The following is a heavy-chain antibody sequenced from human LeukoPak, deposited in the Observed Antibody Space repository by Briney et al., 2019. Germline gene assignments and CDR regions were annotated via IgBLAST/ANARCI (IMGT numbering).Heavy chain of an antibody. V-gene: IGHV3-66*01. J-gene: IGHJ4*02. D-gene: IGHD2-2*01. CDR1: GFTVSRNS. CDR2: IDGGGST. Sequence: GGSLRPSCAASGFTVSRNSMSWIRQAPGKGLEWVSLIDGGGSTFNADSVKGRLTISRDNSKNTLHLQMNSLGAEDTAVYYCARVSRYCTTTNCYGYFFDYWGQGTLVTVSS. CDR3: ARVSRYCTTTNCYGYFFDY.